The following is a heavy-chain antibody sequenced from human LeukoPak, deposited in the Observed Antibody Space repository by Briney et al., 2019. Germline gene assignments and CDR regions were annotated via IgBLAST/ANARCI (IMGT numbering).Heavy chain of an antibody. CDR1: GFTFSTYG. Sequence: SGGSLRLSCAASGFTFSTYGMTWVRQAPGKGLEWVSIISGSGGSTFYADSVRGRFTVSRDNSDYRLYLQMNSLRVEDTAVYFCVKKGSSWSPRLDYWGQGTLVTVSS. CDR3: VKKGSSWSPRLDY. V-gene: IGHV3-23*01. D-gene: IGHD6-13*01. J-gene: IGHJ4*02. CDR2: ISGSGGST.